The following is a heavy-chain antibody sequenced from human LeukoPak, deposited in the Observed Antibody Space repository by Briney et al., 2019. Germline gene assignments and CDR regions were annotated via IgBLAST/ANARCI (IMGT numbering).Heavy chain of an antibody. CDR1: GFTFDDFG. CDR3: EKAFYYASGNYDS. D-gene: IGHD3-10*01. J-gene: IGHJ4*02. CDR2: ISWNSGSI. Sequence: GGSLRLSCVASGFTFDDFGMHWVRQAPGKGLEWVSSISWNSGSIGYADSVKGRFTISRDNAKNSLYLQMNSLRVEDTALYYGEKAFYYASGNYDSWGKGTLVTVSS. V-gene: IGHV3-9*01.